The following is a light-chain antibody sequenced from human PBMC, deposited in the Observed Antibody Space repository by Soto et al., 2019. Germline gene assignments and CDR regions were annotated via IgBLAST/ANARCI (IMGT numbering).Light chain of an antibody. CDR1: QSISDT. CDR3: HQYHTYST. Sequence: EIVMTQSPATLSVSPGERATLSCRASQSISDTLAWYQQKPGQAPRLLIHGASTRATGFPARFSGSGSGTEFTLTISSLQPDDFATYYCHQYHTYSTFGQGTKVDI. CDR2: GAS. V-gene: IGKV3-15*01. J-gene: IGKJ1*01.